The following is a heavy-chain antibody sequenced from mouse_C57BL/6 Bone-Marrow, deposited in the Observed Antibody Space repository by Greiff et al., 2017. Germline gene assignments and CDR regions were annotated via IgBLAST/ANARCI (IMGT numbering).Heavy chain of an antibody. CDR3: ARWLSAWFAY. J-gene: IGHJ3*01. CDR1: GYTFTSYW. CDR2: IHPNSGST. V-gene: IGHV1-64*01. Sequence: QVQLQQPGAELVKPGASVKLSCKASGYTFTSYWMHWVKQRPGQGLEWIGMIHPNSGSTNYNEKFKSKATLTVDKSSSTAYMQLSSLTSEDAAVYYCARWLSAWFAYWGQGTLVTVSA. D-gene: IGHD2-2*01.